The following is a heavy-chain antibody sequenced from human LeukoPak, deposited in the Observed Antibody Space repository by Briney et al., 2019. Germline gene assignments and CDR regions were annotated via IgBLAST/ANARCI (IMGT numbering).Heavy chain of an antibody. Sequence: GRSLRLSCAASGFTFSSDAMHWVRQAPGKGLEWVAFISYDGNIKRYADSVKGRFTISRDNSKNTLYLQMNSLRAEDTAVYHCAKDRSTTWACDYWGQGTLVTVSS. CDR3: AKDRSTTWACDY. V-gene: IGHV3-30*18. D-gene: IGHD1-14*01. CDR2: ISYDGNIK. J-gene: IGHJ4*02. CDR1: GFTFSSDA.